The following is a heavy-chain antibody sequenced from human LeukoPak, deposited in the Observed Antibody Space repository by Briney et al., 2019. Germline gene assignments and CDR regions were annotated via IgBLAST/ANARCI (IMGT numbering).Heavy chain of an antibody. CDR2: INPNSGGT. D-gene: IGHD3-10*01. V-gene: IGHV1-2*02. Sequence: ASVKVSCKASGCTFTGYYMHWVRQAPGQGLEWMGWINPNSGGTNYAQKFQGRVTMTRDTSISTAYMELSRLRSDDTAVYYCARDYWAMVRGSNRRGWFDPWGQGTLVTVSS. J-gene: IGHJ5*02. CDR3: ARDYWAMVRGSNRRGWFDP. CDR1: GCTFTGYY.